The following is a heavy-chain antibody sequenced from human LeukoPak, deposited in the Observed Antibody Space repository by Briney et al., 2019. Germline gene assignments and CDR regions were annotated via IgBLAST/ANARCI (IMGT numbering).Heavy chain of an antibody. CDR3: VRLGRCSGGHCLDDY. Sequence: SQTLSLTCTVSGGSISSGGYYWSWIRQHPGKGLEWIGYIYYSGSTYYNPSLKSRVTISVETSKTQFSLKLNSVTAADTAVYFCVRLGRCSGGHCLDDYWGQGTLVTVSS. CDR1: GGSISSGGYY. CDR2: IYYSGST. V-gene: IGHV4-31*03. D-gene: IGHD2-15*01. J-gene: IGHJ4*02.